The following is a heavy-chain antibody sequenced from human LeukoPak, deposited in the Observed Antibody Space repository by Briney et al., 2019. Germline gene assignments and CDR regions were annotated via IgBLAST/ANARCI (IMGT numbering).Heavy chain of an antibody. J-gene: IGHJ4*02. Sequence: GGSLRLSCAASGFTFSSYGMHWVRPAPGKGLGRVSVIWYDGSNKYYADSVKGRFTISRDNSKNTLYLQMNSLRAEKTAVYYCARGFYDSSGYYSYLDYWGQGTLVTVSS. D-gene: IGHD3-22*01. V-gene: IGHV3-33*01. CDR3: ARGFYDSSGYYSYLDY. CDR2: IWYDGSNK. CDR1: GFTFSSYG.